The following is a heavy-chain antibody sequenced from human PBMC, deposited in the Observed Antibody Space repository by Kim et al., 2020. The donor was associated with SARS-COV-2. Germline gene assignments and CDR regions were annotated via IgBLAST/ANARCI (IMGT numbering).Heavy chain of an antibody. CDR2: ISGGGSNI. CDR3: ARDAFYYYDSSGYYYVANFDY. V-gene: IGHV3-11*01. J-gene: IGHJ4*02. D-gene: IGHD3-22*01. CDR1: GFTFSDYY. Sequence: GGSLRLSCAASGFTFSDYYMSWIRQAPGKGLEWISYISGGGSNIYYADSVKGRFTISRDNAKNSLYLQVNSLRAEDTAVYYCARDAFYYYDSSGYYYVANFDYWGQGTLVTVSS.